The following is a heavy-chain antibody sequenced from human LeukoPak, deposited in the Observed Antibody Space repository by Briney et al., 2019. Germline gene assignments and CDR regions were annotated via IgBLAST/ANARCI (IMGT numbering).Heavy chain of an antibody. CDR1: GYSFTNYW. CDR2: IYPDDSDT. D-gene: IGHD1-26*01. Sequence: GESLQISCKGSGYSFTNYWIGWVRQVPGKGLEWMGIIYPDDSDTRYSPSFQGQVTISVDKYINTAYLQWTSLKAPDTAIYYCARHGKLSSSRNWFDPWGRGTLVIVSS. V-gene: IGHV5-51*01. CDR3: ARHGKLSSSRNWFDP. J-gene: IGHJ5*02.